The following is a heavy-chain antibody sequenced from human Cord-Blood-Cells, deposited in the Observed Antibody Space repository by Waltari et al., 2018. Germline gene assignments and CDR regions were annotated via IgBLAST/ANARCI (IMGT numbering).Heavy chain of an antibody. D-gene: IGHD6-25*01. Sequence: QVQLQESGPGLVKPSETLSLTCTVSGGSLSSYYWTWLRQPAGKGLEWIGRIYTSGSTNYNPSLKSRVTMSVDTSKNQFSLKLSSVTAADTAVYYCARGAPSSGYYFDYWGQGTLVTVSS. CDR3: ARGAPSSGYYFDY. CDR1: GGSLSSYY. J-gene: IGHJ4*02. V-gene: IGHV4-4*07. CDR2: IYTSGST.